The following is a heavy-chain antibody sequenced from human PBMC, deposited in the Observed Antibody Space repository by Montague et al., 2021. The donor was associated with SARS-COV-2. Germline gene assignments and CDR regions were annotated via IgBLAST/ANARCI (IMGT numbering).Heavy chain of an antibody. Sequence: CAISGDSVSSNSATWNWIRQSPSRGREWLGRTYYRSMWRSDYARXLKSRRAINPDTSKNQFSLQLSSVTPEDTALYYCVRGIEAAGSYDYWGQGTLVTVSS. V-gene: IGHV6-1*01. D-gene: IGHD6-13*01. CDR1: GDSVSSNSAT. J-gene: IGHJ4*02. CDR2: TYYRSMWRS. CDR3: VRGIEAAGSYDY.